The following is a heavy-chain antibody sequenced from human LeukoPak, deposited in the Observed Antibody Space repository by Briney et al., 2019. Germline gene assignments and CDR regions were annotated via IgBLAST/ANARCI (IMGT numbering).Heavy chain of an antibody. J-gene: IGHJ4*02. CDR1: GFTFSSYG. V-gene: IGHV3-30*18. D-gene: IGHD2-2*01. CDR2: ISYDGSNK. CDR3: AKEASRIVPAAKGDYFDY. Sequence: PGRSLRLSCAASGFTFSSYGMHWVRQAPGKGLEWVAVISYDGSNKYYADSVKGRFTISRDNSKNTLYLQMNSLRAEDTAVYYCAKEASRIVPAAKGDYFDYWGQGTLVTVSS.